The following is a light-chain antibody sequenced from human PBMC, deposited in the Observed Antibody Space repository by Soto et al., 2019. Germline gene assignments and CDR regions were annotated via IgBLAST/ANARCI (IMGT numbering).Light chain of an antibody. CDR3: RSYTSSRTYV. V-gene: IGLV2-14*01. J-gene: IGLJ1*01. Sequence: QSSLTPPASGSGSPGQSITISCTGTSSDVGTYSSVSWYQQHPGKAPKRIIYDVSDRPPGISNRFSGSKSDNTASLTISGLQAEDEAEYYCRSYTSSRTYVFGTGTKVTVL. CDR1: SSDVGTYSS. CDR2: DVS.